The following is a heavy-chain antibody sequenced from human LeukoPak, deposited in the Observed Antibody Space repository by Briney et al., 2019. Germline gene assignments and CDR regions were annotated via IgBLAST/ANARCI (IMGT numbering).Heavy chain of an antibody. CDR1: GGSISSGGYY. Sequence: SETLSLTCTVSGGSISSGGYYWSWIRQHPGKGLEWIGYIYYSGSTYHNPSLKSRVTISVDTSKNQFSLKLSSVTAADTAVYYCARETYYDSSGSPNFDYWGQGTLVTVSS. V-gene: IGHV4-31*03. D-gene: IGHD3-22*01. CDR3: ARETYYDSSGSPNFDY. J-gene: IGHJ4*02. CDR2: IYYSGST.